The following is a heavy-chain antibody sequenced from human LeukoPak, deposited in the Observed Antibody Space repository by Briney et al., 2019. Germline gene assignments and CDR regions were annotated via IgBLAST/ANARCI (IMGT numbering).Heavy chain of an antibody. J-gene: IGHJ4*02. Sequence: SETLSLTCTVSGGSISSSSYYWGWIRQPPGKGLEWIGSIYYSGSTYYNPSLKSRVTISVDTSKNQFSLKLSSVTAADTAVYYCARDSSGDYDYWGQGTLVTVSS. D-gene: IGHD6-6*01. CDR3: ARDSSGDYDY. CDR1: GGSISSSSYY. CDR2: IYYSGST. V-gene: IGHV4-39*07.